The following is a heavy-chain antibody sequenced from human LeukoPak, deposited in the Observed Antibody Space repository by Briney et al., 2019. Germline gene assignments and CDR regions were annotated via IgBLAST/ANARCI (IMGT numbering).Heavy chain of an antibody. V-gene: IGHV1-2*02. CDR3: AVTRGYSSGWYVGASWFDP. J-gene: IGHJ5*02. CDR2: INPNSGGT. CDR1: GYTFTGYY. Sequence: ASVKVSCKASGYTFTGYYMHWVRQAPGQGLEWMGWINPNSGGTNYAQKFQGRVTMTRDTSISTAYMELSRLRSDDTAVYYCAVTRGYSSGWYVGASWFDPWGQGTLVTVSS. D-gene: IGHD6-19*01.